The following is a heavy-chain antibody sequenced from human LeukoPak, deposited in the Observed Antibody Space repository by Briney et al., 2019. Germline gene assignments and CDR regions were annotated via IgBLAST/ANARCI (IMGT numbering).Heavy chain of an antibody. CDR1: GDSISSSSSY. J-gene: IGHJ4*02. D-gene: IGHD3-10*01. V-gene: IGHV4-39*07. CDR2: IYYSGST. CDR3: AREGRHYYDSGTSGGPDY. Sequence: SETLSLTCTVSGDSISSSSSYWGWIRQPPGEGLEWIGSIYYSGSTYYNTSLKSRVTISVDTSKNQFSLKLSSVTAADTAVYYCAREGRHYYDSGTSGGPDYWGQGTLVTVSS.